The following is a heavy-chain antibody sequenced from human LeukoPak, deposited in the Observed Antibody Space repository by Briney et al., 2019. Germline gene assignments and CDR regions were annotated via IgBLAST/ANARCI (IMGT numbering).Heavy chain of an antibody. Sequence: GSVKVSCKASGYTFTASYMPWVRQAPGQGLEYLAWINLISGGTKYGQTFKGRVTLTTDTSINTAYMDLGSLRSDDTAIYYCAREGRHWGGDCNSFDSWGQGTLVTVSS. J-gene: IGHJ4*02. CDR1: GYTFTASY. D-gene: IGHD2-21*02. CDR2: INLISGGT. V-gene: IGHV1-2*02. CDR3: AREGRHWGGDCNSFDS.